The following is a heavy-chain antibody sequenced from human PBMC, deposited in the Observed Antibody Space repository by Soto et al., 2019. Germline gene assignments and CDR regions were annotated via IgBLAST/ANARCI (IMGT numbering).Heavy chain of an antibody. D-gene: IGHD5-18*01. V-gene: IGHV1-69*01. CDR3: ARDGDRYGSYYYYYGMDV. J-gene: IGHJ6*02. Sequence: QVQLVQSGAEVKKPGSSVKVSCKASGGTFSSYAISWVRQAPGQGLEWMGGIIPIFGTANYAQKFQGRVTITADESTSTAYMELSSLRSEDTAVYYCARDGDRYGSYYYYYGMDVWGQGATVTVSS. CDR2: IIPIFGTA. CDR1: GGTFSSYA.